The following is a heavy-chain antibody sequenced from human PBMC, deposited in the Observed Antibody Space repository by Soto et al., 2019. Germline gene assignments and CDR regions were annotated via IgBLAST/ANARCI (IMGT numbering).Heavy chain of an antibody. CDR3: ARAFYDSSGYSY. V-gene: IGHV3-30-3*01. CDR2: ISYDGSNK. Sequence: LRLSCAASGFTFSSYAMHWVRQAPGKGLEWVAVISYDGSNKYYADSVKGRFTISRDNSKNTLYLQMNSLRAEDTAVYYCARAFYDSSGYSYWGQGTLVTVSS. CDR1: GFTFSSYA. J-gene: IGHJ4*02. D-gene: IGHD3-22*01.